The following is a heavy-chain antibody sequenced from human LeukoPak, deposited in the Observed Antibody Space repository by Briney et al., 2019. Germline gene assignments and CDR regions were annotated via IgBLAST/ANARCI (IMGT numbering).Heavy chain of an antibody. J-gene: IGHJ3*01. Sequence: ASETLSLTCTVSGGSISSHFWTWIRQAPGKRLEWLGYVSKSGSTTYNPSLQSRITISLDTSKNQFSLILTSVTAADTAVYFCARDDYGVFDAFDVWGQGTVVTVSS. D-gene: IGHD3-16*01. CDR1: GGSISSHF. CDR3: ARDDYGVFDAFDV. CDR2: VSKSGST. V-gene: IGHV4-4*08.